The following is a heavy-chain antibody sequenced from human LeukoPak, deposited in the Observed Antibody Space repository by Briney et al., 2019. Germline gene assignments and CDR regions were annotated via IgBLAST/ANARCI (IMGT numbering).Heavy chain of an antibody. Sequence: GGSLRLSCAASGFTFSSYWMSWVRQAPGKGLEWVANIKQDGSEKYYVDSVKGRFTISRDNAKNSLYLQMNSLRAEDTAVYYRARGVGWIQLWLDYWGQGTLVTVSS. CDR3: ARGVGWIQLWLDY. CDR1: GFTFSSYW. J-gene: IGHJ4*02. V-gene: IGHV3-7*03. D-gene: IGHD5-18*01. CDR2: IKQDGSEK.